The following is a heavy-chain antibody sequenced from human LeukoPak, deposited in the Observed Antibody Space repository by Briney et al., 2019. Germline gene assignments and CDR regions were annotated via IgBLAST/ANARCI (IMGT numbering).Heavy chain of an antibody. CDR1: GGSISSSNW. J-gene: IGHJ4*02. CDR3: ARGTRGSLSPLDY. V-gene: IGHV4-4*02. D-gene: IGHD1-14*01. CDR2: IYHSGST. Sequence: SETLSLTCAVSGGSISSSNWWSWVRQPPGKGLEWIGEIYHSGSTNYNPSLKSRVTISVDKSKNQFSLKLSSVTAADTAMYYCARGTRGSLSPLDYWGQGTLVTVSS.